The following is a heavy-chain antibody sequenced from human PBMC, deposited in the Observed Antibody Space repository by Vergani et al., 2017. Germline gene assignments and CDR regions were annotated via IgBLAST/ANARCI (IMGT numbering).Heavy chain of an antibody. V-gene: IGHV4-39*01. CDR2: IYYSGST. Sequence: QLQLQESGPGLVKPSETLSLTCTVSGGSISSSSYYWGWIRQPPGKGLEWIGSIYYSGSTYYNPYLKSRVTISVDTSKNQFSLKLSSVTAADTAVYYCARLALTTGTFDYWGQGTLVTVSS. CDR1: GGSISSSSYY. CDR3: ARLALTTGTFDY. D-gene: IGHD4/OR15-4a*01. J-gene: IGHJ4*02.